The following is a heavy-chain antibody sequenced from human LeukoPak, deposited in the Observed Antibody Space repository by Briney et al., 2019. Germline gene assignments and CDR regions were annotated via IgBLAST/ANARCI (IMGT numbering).Heavy chain of an antibody. Sequence: GGSLRLSCAASGFSFSTYWMSWVRRTPEKGLEFVANIDQGGSVRNYMDSLKGRCTISRDNAKKSLYLEINSLRADDTAVYYCARDPESSSFDLWGRGALVTVSS. CDR1: GFSFSTYW. CDR3: ARDPESSSFDL. J-gene: IGHJ4*02. V-gene: IGHV3-7*01. D-gene: IGHD6-13*01. CDR2: IDQGGSVR.